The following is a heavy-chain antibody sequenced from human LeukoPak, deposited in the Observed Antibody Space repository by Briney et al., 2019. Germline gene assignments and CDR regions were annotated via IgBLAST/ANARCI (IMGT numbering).Heavy chain of an antibody. CDR3: ARDYAGSPDY. V-gene: IGHV3-74*01. J-gene: IGHJ4*02. D-gene: IGHD3-10*01. Sequence: GGPLRLSCTASGFTFSTYWINWVRQSPGKGLVWVALINGDGSTTSHADSVKGRFTISRDNAKNTAYLQMNSLRDEDTAVYFCARDYAGSPDYWGQGTLVTVSA. CDR2: INGDGSTT. CDR1: GFTFSTYW.